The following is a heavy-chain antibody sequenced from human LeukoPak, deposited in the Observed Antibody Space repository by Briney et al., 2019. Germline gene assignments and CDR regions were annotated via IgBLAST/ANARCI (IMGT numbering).Heavy chain of an antibody. J-gene: IGHJ4*02. V-gene: IGHV4-59*01. D-gene: IGHD3-10*01. Sequence: PSETLSLTCAVYGGSFSGYYWSWIRQPPGKGLEWIGYIYYSGSTNYNPSLKSRVTISVDTSKNQFSLKLSSVTAADTAVYYCARVKTYYYGSGSYYPDYFDYWGQGTLVTVSS. CDR1: GGSFSGYY. CDR2: IYYSGST. CDR3: ARVKTYYYGSGSYYPDYFDY.